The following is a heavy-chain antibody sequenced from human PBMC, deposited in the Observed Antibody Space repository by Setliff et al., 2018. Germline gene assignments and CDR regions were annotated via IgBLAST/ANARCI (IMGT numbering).Heavy chain of an antibody. CDR2: IRYDGSNK. CDR3: ARDPFGNPVFDP. Sequence: PGGSLRLSCAASGFTFSSYGMHWVRPAPGKGLEWVAFIRYDGSNKYYADSVKGRFTISRDNSKNTLYLQMNSLRAEDTAVYYCARDPFGNPVFDPWGQGTLVTVSS. V-gene: IGHV3-30*02. D-gene: IGHD3-10*01. CDR1: GFTFSSYG. J-gene: IGHJ5*02.